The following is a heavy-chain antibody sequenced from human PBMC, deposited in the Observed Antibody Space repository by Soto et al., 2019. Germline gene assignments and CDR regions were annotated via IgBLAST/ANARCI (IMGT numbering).Heavy chain of an antibody. CDR3: ARDELRSNWFDP. Sequence: SGTLSLTCAISGGSVSSNSAAWNWIRQSPSRGLEWLGRTYYRSKWYNDYAVSVKSRITINPDTSKNQFSLQLNSVTPEDTAVYDCARDELRSNWFDPWGQGTLVTVSS. V-gene: IGHV6-1*01. CDR2: TYYRSKWYN. CDR1: GGSVSSNSAA. D-gene: IGHD1-26*01. J-gene: IGHJ5*02.